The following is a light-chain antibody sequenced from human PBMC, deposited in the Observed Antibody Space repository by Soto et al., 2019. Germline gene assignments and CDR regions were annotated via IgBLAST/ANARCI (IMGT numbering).Light chain of an antibody. Sequence: QSVLTQPPSVSGAPGQRVTTSCTGTSSNIGGGFDVQWYQQLPGAAPKLLISENNRRPSGVPDRFSGSKSGTSASLAITGLQAEDEADYYCQSYDGSISGSVFGPGTKVTVL. CDR3: QSYDGSISGSV. CDR2: ENN. J-gene: IGLJ1*01. CDR1: SSNIGGGFD. V-gene: IGLV1-40*01.